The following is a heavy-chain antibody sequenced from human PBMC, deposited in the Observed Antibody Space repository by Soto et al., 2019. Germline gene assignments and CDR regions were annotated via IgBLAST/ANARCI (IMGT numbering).Heavy chain of an antibody. Sequence: TLSLTCAVSVGAISSAGYSWSWILQPPGKGLEWIGHIFHTGSTYYNPSLKSRVTISIDRSKNQFSLNLSSVTAADTAVYYCARENRLGTYYFDHWGQGTLVTVSS. D-gene: IGHD7-27*01. V-gene: IGHV4-30-2*01. CDR3: ARENRLGTYYFDH. J-gene: IGHJ4*02. CDR1: VGAISSAGYS. CDR2: IFHTGST.